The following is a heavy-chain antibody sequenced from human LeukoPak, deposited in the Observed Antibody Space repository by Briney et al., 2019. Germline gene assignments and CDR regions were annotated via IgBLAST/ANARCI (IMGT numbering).Heavy chain of an antibody. CDR1: GYTLTELS. CDR2: FDPEDGET. V-gene: IGHV1-24*01. CDR3: ATGLRRDFGVVKNFDY. Sequence: ASVKVSCKVSGYTLTELSMHWVRQAPGKGLEWKGGFDPEDGETIYAQKFQGRVTMTEDTSTDTAYMELSSLRSEDTAVYYCATGLRRDFGVVKNFDYWGQGTLVTVSS. J-gene: IGHJ4*02. D-gene: IGHD3-3*01.